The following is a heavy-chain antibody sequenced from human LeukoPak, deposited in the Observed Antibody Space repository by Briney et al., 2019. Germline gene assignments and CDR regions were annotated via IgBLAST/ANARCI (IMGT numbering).Heavy chain of an antibody. CDR3: ARVRYYDSGSYVDY. V-gene: IGHV5-51*01. CDR1: GYSFTNYW. D-gene: IGHD3-10*01. CDR2: IYPGDSDT. J-gene: IGHJ4*02. Sequence: GESLKISCMGSGYSFTNYWIGWVRQIPGKGLECMASIYPGDSDTRYSPSFQGQVTISADRSISTAYLQWSSLKASDSAIEYCARVRYYDSGSYVDYWGQGTLVTVSS.